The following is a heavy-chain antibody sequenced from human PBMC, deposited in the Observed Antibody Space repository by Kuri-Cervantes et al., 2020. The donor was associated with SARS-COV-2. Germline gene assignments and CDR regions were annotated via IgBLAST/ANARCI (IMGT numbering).Heavy chain of an antibody. CDR1: GFTFSSYA. CDR2: ISYDGSNK. CDR3: ARDSWYYDILTGYYPNDYNYYYYYYMDV. Sequence: GESLKISCAASGFTFSSYAMHWVRQAPGKGLGWVAVISYDGSNKYYADSVKGRFTISRDNSKNTLYLQMNSLRAEDTAVYYCARDSWYYDILTGYYPNDYNYYYYYYMDVWGKGTTVTVSS. V-gene: IGHV3-30-3*01. D-gene: IGHD3-9*01. J-gene: IGHJ6*03.